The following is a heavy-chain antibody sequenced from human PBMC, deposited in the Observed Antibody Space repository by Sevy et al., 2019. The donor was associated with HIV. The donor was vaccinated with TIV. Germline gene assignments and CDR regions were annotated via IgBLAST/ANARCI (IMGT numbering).Heavy chain of an antibody. CDR1: GFTFSSYG. D-gene: IGHD2-15*01. Sequence: GGSLRLSCAASGFTFSSYGMHWVRQAPGKGLEWVAVIWYDGSNKYSADSVKRRFTISRDNSKNTLYLQMNSLRAEDTAVYYCARGGSDSYYYYYYMDVWGKGTTVTVSS. CDR2: IWYDGSNK. J-gene: IGHJ6*03. CDR3: ARGGSDSYYYYYYMDV. V-gene: IGHV3-33*01.